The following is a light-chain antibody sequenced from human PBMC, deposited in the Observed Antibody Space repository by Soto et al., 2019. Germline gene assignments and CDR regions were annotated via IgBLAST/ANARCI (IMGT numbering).Light chain of an antibody. CDR2: NAS. J-gene: IGKJ3*01. CDR1: QDITKY. Sequence: DIQMTQSPSSLSASVGERVTITCQASQDITKYLNWYQHKPGKAPKLLIYNASTLQTGVPSRFTGSGSGTDFTLTINGLQPEDIATYSCQQSDNFPVTFGPGTKVNIK. V-gene: IGKV1-33*01. CDR3: QQSDNFPVT.